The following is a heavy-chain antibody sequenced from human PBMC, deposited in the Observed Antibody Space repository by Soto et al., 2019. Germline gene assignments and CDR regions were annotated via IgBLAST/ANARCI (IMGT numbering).Heavy chain of an antibody. Sequence: QVQLQESGPGLVKPSETLSLTCTVSGGSISSYYWSWIRQPPGKGLEWIGYIYYSGSTNYNPSLKSRVTISVDTSKNQFSLKLSSVTAADTAVYYCARRDSSGPLSDPHFDYWGQGTLVTVSS. V-gene: IGHV4-59*08. J-gene: IGHJ4*02. CDR2: IYYSGST. CDR3: ARRDSSGPLSDPHFDY. D-gene: IGHD3-22*01. CDR1: GGSISSYY.